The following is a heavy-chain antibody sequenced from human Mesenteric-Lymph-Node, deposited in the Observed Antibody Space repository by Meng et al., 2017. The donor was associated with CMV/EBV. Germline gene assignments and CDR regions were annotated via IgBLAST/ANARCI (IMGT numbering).Heavy chain of an antibody. CDR2: IIPILRVT. D-gene: IGHD4-17*01. CDR3: ATVSQDYAFDL. Sequence: SGKASGGTFNRYAVSWVRQAPGQGLEWMGRIIPILRVTHYAQKFQGRVTITADRSTGTAYMEVNSLRSEDTAVYYCATVSQDYAFDLWGQGTLVTVSS. J-gene: IGHJ4*02. CDR1: GGTFNRYA. V-gene: IGHV1-69*04.